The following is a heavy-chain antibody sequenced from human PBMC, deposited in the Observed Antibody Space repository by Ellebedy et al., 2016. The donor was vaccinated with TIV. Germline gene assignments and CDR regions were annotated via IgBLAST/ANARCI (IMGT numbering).Heavy chain of an antibody. V-gene: IGHV1-3*01. CDR2: INAGNGIA. CDR1: GYTFNTNA. D-gene: IGHD6-13*01. CDR3: ARARNRRFSSSPLFDF. Sequence: ASVKVSXXASGYTFNTNALHWVRQAPGQGLEWMGWINAGNGIAKYSQKFLGRVTFTRDTSASTAYMELSSLRSEDTAVYYCARARNRRFSSSPLFDFWGQGALVTVSS. J-gene: IGHJ4*02.